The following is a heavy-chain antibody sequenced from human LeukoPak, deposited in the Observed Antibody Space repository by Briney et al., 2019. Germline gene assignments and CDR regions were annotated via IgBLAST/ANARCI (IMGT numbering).Heavy chain of an antibody. D-gene: IGHD6-13*01. CDR1: GYSFTSYW. J-gene: IGHJ6*02. Sequence: GESLKISCKGSGYSFTSYWMHWVRQAPGKGLVWVSRINSDGSSTSYADSVKGRFTISRDNAKNTLYLQMNSLRAEDTAVYYCARPIAAAGGNYGMDVWGQGTTVTVSS. V-gene: IGHV3-74*01. CDR3: ARPIAAAGGNYGMDV. CDR2: INSDGSST.